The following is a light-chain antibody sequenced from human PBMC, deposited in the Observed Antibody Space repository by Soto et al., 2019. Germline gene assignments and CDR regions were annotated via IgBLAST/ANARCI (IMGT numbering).Light chain of an antibody. CDR2: GNN. V-gene: IGLV1-40*01. Sequence: QSVLTQSPSVSGAPGQRVTISCTGSSSNIGAGYDVHWYQQLPGTAPKLLIFGNNNRPSGVPERFSGSRSGTSASLAITGLQAEDDADYYCQSYDSSLSGSSVFGTGTKLTV. CDR3: QSYDSSLSGSSV. CDR1: SSNIGAGYD. J-gene: IGLJ1*01.